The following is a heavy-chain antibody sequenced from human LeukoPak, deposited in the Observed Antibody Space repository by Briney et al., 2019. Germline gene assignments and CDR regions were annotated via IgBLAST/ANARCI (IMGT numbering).Heavy chain of an antibody. D-gene: IGHD2-21*01. CDR2: IYYSGST. Sequence: PSDTLSLTCPLSGGSISSYYWNWIRQPPGKGLEWIWYIYYSGSTNYNPSLKSRVTISVDTSKNQFSLKLSSVTAADTAVYYCPRSPSHMTKPFDYWGQGTLVTVSS. J-gene: IGHJ4*02. CDR1: GGSISSYY. V-gene: IGHV4-59*07. CDR3: PRSPSHMTKPFDY.